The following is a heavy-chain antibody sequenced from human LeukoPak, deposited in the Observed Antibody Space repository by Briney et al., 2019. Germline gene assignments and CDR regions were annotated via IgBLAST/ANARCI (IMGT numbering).Heavy chain of an antibody. J-gene: IGHJ4*02. CDR2: IYPGDSDT. D-gene: IGHD5-12*01. V-gene: IGHV5-51*01. CDR3: ARHPQSGYTGYESDY. CDR1: GYNFASYW. Sequence: GESLKISCKGSGYNFASYWIGWMRQMPGIGLEWMGIIYPGDSDTRYSPSFQGQVTISVDKSISTAYLQWSSLKASDTAVFYCARHPQSGYTGYESDYWGQGTLVTVSS.